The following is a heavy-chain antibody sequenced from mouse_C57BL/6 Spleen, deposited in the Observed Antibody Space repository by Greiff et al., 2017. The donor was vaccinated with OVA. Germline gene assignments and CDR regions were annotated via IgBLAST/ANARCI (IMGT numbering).Heavy chain of an antibody. Sequence: DVKLVESGGDLVKPGGSLKLSCAASGFTFSSYGMSWVRQTPDKRLEWVATISSGGSYTYYPDSVKGRFTISRDNAKNTLYLQMSSLKSEDTAMYYCARQGGYYGFAYWGQGTLVTVSA. CDR3: ARQGGYYGFAY. D-gene: IGHD1-1*01. CDR1: GFTFSSYG. CDR2: ISSGGSYT. J-gene: IGHJ3*01. V-gene: IGHV5-6*02.